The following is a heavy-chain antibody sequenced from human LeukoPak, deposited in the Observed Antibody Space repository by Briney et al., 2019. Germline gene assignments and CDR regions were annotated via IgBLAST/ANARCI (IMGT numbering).Heavy chain of an antibody. CDR3: ARYYGSGSYYTHNWFDL. CDR1: GGSFSGYY. V-gene: IGHV4-34*01. J-gene: IGHJ5*02. CDR2: INHSGST. D-gene: IGHD3-10*01. Sequence: SETLSLTCAVYGGSFSGYYWSWIRQPPGKGLEWIGEINHSGSTNYNPSLESRVTISVDTFKNQFSLKLSSVTAADTAVYYCARYYGSGSYYTHNWFDLWGQGTLVTVSS.